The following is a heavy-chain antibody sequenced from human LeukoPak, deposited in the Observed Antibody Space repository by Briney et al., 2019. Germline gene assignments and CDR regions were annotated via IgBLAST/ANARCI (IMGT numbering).Heavy chain of an antibody. D-gene: IGHD6-13*01. CDR2: INPNSGGT. J-gene: IGHJ5*02. Sequence: GASVKVSFKASGYTFTGYYMHWVRQAPGQGLEWMGWINPNSGGTNYAQKFQGRVTMTRDTSINTAYMELSRLRSDDTAVYYCARDRGRIAAAGLDPWGQGTLVTVSS. CDR3: ARDRGRIAAAGLDP. V-gene: IGHV1-2*02. CDR1: GYTFTGYY.